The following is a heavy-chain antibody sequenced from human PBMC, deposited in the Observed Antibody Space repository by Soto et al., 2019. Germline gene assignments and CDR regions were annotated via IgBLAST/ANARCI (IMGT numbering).Heavy chain of an antibody. CDR1: GFTFSDYY. Sequence: GGSLRLSCAASGFTFSDYYMSWIRQAPGKGLEWVSYISSSGSTIYYADSVKGRFTISRDNAKNSLYLQMNSLRAEDTAVYYCARGGAYYDILTGYYNHAYFDYWGQGTLVTVSS. V-gene: IGHV3-11*01. J-gene: IGHJ4*02. CDR3: ARGGAYYDILTGYYNHAYFDY. D-gene: IGHD3-9*01. CDR2: ISSSGSTI.